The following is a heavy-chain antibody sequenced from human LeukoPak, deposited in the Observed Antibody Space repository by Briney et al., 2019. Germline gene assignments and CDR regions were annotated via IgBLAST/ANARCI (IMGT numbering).Heavy chain of an antibody. CDR1: GFTVSSNY. V-gene: IGHV3-53*01. CDR2: IYSGGST. J-gene: IGHJ4*02. Sequence: PGGSLRLSCAASGFTVSSNYMSWVRQAPGKGLEWVSVIYSGGSTDYADSVKGRFTISRDNSKNTLYLQMNSLRAEDTAVYYCARGDGVVITTHFDYWGQGTLVTVSS. CDR3: ARGDGVVITTHFDY. D-gene: IGHD3-3*01.